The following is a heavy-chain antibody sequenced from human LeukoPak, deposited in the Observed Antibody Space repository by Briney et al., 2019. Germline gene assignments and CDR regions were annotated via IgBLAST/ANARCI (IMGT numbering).Heavy chain of an antibody. Sequence: GGSLRLSCAASGFTLCTYWMSSVRQVPGKGLEWVANIKQDGSEKYYVDSVKGRFTISRDNAKNSLYLQMNSLRTEDTAVYYCARDKVVGATNFDYWGQGTLVTVSS. CDR2: IKQDGSEK. D-gene: IGHD1-26*01. V-gene: IGHV3-7*01. J-gene: IGHJ4*02. CDR3: ARDKVVGATNFDY. CDR1: GFTLCTYW.